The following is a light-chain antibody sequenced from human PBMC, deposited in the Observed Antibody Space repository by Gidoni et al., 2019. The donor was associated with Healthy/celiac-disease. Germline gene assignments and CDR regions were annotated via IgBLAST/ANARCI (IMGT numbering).Light chain of an antibody. CDR2: GAS. V-gene: IGKV3-20*01. CDR3: QQYCSSFWT. CDR1: QSVSSSY. J-gene: IGKJ1*01. Sequence: ETVLTQSPGTLSLSPGERATRSCRASQSVSSSYLAWYQQKPCQAPRLLIYGASSRATGIPDRFSGSGSGTDFTLTISRLEPEDFAVYYCQQYCSSFWTFGQGTKVEIK.